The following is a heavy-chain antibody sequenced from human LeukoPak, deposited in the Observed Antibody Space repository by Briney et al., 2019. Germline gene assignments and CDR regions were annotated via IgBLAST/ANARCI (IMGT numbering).Heavy chain of an antibody. CDR2: IYSGGST. D-gene: IGHD6-6*01. Sequence: GGSLRLSCAASGFTLSSNYMSWVRQAPGKGLEWVSVIYSGGSTYYADSVKGRFTISRGNSKNTLYLQMNSLRAEDTAVYYCARDQLDSSSSLPSGMDVWGQGTTVTVSS. V-gene: IGHV3-66*01. CDR1: GFTLSSNY. J-gene: IGHJ6*02. CDR3: ARDQLDSSSSLPSGMDV.